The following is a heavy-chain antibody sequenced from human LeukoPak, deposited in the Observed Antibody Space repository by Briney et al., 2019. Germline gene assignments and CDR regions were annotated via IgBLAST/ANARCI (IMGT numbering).Heavy chain of an antibody. CDR3: ARAEYYDFWSGYREYYFDY. V-gene: IGHV3-74*01. CDR2: INSDGSST. Sequence: GGSLRLSCAASGSTFSSYWMHWVRQAPGKGLVWVSRINSDGSSTSYADSVKGRFTISRDNAKNTLYLQMNSLRAEDTAVYYCARAEYYDFWSGYREYYFDYWGQGTLVTVFS. D-gene: IGHD3-3*01. CDR1: GSTFSSYW. J-gene: IGHJ4*02.